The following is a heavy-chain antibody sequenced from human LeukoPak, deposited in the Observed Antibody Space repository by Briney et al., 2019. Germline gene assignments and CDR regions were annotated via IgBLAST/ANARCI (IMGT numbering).Heavy chain of an antibody. D-gene: IGHD5-12*01. J-gene: IGHJ4*02. Sequence: ASVKVSCKSSGYTFNGYYMYWVRQAPGQGLEWMGWINPNNGGTKYAQNFQGRVTMTRDTSISTAYMELSRLRSDDTAVYYCARDQRGATIIIYYFDYWGQGTLVTVSS. V-gene: IGHV1-2*02. CDR3: ARDQRGATIIIYYFDY. CDR2: INPNNGGT. CDR1: GYTFNGYY.